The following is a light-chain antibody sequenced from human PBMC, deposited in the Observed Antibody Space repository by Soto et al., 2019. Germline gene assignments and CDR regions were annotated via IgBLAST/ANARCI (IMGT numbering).Light chain of an antibody. CDR2: ATD. Sequence: QSALTQPPSVSGAPGQRVIMSCTGTSSNIGADSHVHWYQQLPGAAPKLLISATDNRASGVPDRFSGSKSGASAFLAVTGLQAEDEADYYCQTFDNTLRGSVFGGGTKLTVL. CDR3: QTFDNTLRGSV. V-gene: IGLV1-40*01. CDR1: SSNIGADSH. J-gene: IGLJ2*01.